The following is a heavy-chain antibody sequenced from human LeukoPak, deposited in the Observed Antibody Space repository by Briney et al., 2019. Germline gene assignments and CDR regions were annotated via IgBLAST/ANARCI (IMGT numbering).Heavy chain of an antibody. Sequence: SETLSLTCTVSGGSISSYYWSWIRQPPGKGLEWIGYIYYSGSTNYNPSLKSRVTISVDTSKNQFSLKLSSVTAADTAVYYCARFQLRGYFDYWGQGTLVTVSS. CDR1: GGSISSYY. V-gene: IGHV4-59*08. D-gene: IGHD3-10*01. J-gene: IGHJ4*02. CDR2: IYYSGST. CDR3: ARFQLRGYFDY.